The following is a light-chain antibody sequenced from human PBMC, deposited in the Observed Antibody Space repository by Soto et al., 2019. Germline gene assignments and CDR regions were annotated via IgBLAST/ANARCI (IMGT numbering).Light chain of an antibody. V-gene: IGLV2-8*01. CDR1: SSDVGGYNY. CDR2: EVN. J-gene: IGLJ1*01. CDR3: SSYAGSSNV. Sequence: QSALTQPPSASGSPGQSVAISCTGTSSDVGGYNYVSWYQQHPGKAPKLMIYEVNKRPSGVPDRFSGSKSGNTAYLTVYGLKAEDEDDYYCSSYAGSSNVFGTGTKVTV.